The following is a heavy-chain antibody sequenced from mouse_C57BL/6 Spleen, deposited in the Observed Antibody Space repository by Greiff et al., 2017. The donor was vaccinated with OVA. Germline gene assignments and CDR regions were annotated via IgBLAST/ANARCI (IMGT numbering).Heavy chain of an antibody. V-gene: IGHV2-6*01. CDR1: GFSLTSYG. CDR3: AVRSFGYAMDY. CDR2: IWGVGST. J-gene: IGHJ4*01. Sequence: VKLVESGPGLVAPSQSLSITCTVSGFSLTSYGVDWVRQSPGKGLEWLGVIWGVGSTNYNSALKSRLSISKDNSKSQVFLKMNSLQTDDTAMYYCAVRSFGYAMDYWGQGTSVTVSS.